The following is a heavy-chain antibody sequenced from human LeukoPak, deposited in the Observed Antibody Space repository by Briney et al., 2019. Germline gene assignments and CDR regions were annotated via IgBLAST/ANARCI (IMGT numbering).Heavy chain of an antibody. J-gene: IGHJ5*02. CDR3: ARAPPLAAADNWFDP. CDR2: ISAYNDNT. V-gene: IGHV1-18*01. D-gene: IGHD6-13*01. CDR1: GYTFTSYG. Sequence: ASVKVSCKASGYTFTSYGISWVRQAPGQGREWMGWISAYNDNTNYAQKLQGRVTMTTDTSTSTAYMELRSLRSDDTAVYYCARAPPLAAADNWFDPWGQGTLVTVSS.